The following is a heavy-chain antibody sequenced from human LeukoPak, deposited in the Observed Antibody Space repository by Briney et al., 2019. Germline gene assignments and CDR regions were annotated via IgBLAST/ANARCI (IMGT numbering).Heavy chain of an antibody. Sequence: GGSLRLSCAASGFTFSSYAMNWVRQAPGKGLEWVSAISGSGGSAYYADSVKGRFTISRDNSKNTLYLQMNSLRAEDTAVYYCAKDLILDSSGSPPFDIWGQGTMVTVSS. CDR2: ISGSGGSA. CDR3: AKDLILDSSGSPPFDI. V-gene: IGHV3-23*01. CDR1: GFTFSSYA. D-gene: IGHD3-22*01. J-gene: IGHJ3*02.